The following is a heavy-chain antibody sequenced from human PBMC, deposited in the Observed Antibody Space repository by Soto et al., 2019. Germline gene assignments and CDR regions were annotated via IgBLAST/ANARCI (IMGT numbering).Heavy chain of an antibody. CDR2: ISSDGSST. D-gene: IGHD3-16*01. CDR1: GFTFSSYW. J-gene: IGHJ4*02. CDR3: AREGDYIWGRPSNFDY. Sequence: GGSLRLSCAASGFTFSSYWMHWVRQAPGKGLVWVSRISSDGSSTGYADPVKGRFTISISRDNAKNTLFLQMNSLRAEDTAVYYCAREGDYIWGRPSNFDYWGQGTLVTVSS. V-gene: IGHV3-74*01.